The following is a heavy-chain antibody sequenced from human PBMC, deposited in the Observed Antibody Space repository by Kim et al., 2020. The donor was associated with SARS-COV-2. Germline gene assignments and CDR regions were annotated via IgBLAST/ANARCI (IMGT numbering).Heavy chain of an antibody. Sequence: STSYHPSLKGRVTISVDTSKTQFSLKLSSVAAADTAVYYCASRRFGFLDYWGQGTLVTVSS. J-gene: IGHJ4*02. CDR2: ST. CDR3: ASRRFGFLDY. V-gene: IGHV4-39*07. D-gene: IGHD3-10*01.